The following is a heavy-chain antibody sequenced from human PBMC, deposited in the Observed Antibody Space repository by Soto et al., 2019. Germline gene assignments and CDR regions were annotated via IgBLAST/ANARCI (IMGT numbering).Heavy chain of an antibody. Sequence: PGGSLRLSCAASGFTFSSYSMNWVRQAPGKGLEWVSYISSSSSTIYYADSVKGRLTISRDNAKNSLYLQMNSLRAEDTAVYYCARNTDYGDLFAYWGRGTLVPVSS. CDR2: ISSSSSTI. J-gene: IGHJ4*02. V-gene: IGHV3-48*01. CDR1: GFTFSSYS. D-gene: IGHD4-17*01. CDR3: ARNTDYGDLFAY.